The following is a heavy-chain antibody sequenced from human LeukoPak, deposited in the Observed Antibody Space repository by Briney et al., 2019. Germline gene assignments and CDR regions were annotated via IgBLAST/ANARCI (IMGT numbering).Heavy chain of an antibody. D-gene: IGHD6-13*01. Sequence: SETLSLTCTVSGGSISSYYWSWIRQPPGKGLEWIGYIYYSGSTNYNPSLKSRFTISVDTSKTQFSLKLSSVTAADTAVYYCARAVAAAGDWFDPWGQGTLVTVSS. V-gene: IGHV4-59*01. CDR2: IYYSGST. CDR1: GGSISSYY. CDR3: ARAVAAAGDWFDP. J-gene: IGHJ5*02.